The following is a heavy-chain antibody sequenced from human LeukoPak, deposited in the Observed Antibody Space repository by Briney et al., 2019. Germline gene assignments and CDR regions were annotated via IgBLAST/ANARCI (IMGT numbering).Heavy chain of an antibody. Sequence: PSETLSLTCTVSGGSISSGDYYWGWIRQSPGKGLEGIGNIYSSGSTYYNSSLKSRVTISMDTSESQFSLNLSSVTAADTAVYYCARQLGTPTTSVVDYWGQGTLVTVSS. CDR2: IYSSGST. CDR1: GGSISSGDYY. V-gene: IGHV4-39*01. J-gene: IGHJ4*02. CDR3: ARQLGTPTTSVVDY. D-gene: IGHD1-7*01.